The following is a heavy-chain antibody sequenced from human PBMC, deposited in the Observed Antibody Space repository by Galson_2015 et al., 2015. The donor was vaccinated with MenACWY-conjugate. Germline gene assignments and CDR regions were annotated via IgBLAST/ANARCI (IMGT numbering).Heavy chain of an antibody. CDR3: ARATFRDTLDY. Sequence: SLRLSCAASGFTFDDYGMRWVRQAPGKGLEWVSSINRNGVTTAYADSVKGRFTISRDNAKNSLHLQMNSLRVDDTAMYYCARATFRDTLDYWGQGTLITVSS. CDR1: GFTFDDYG. V-gene: IGHV3-20*04. J-gene: IGHJ4*02. CDR2: INRNGVTT. D-gene: IGHD3-10*01.